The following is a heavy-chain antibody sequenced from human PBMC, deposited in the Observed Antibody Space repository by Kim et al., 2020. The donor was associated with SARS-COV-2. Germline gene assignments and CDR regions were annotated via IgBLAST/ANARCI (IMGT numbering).Heavy chain of an antibody. V-gene: IGHV4-59*08. Sequence: SETLSLTCTVSGGSISSYYWSWIRQPPGKGLEWIGYIYYSGSTNYNPSLKSRVTISVDTSKNQFSLKLSSVTAADTAVYYCARQYGYSYGLRDYYGMDVWGQGTTVTVSS. CDR3: ARQYGYSYGLRDYYGMDV. D-gene: IGHD5-18*01. CDR1: GGSISSYY. J-gene: IGHJ6*02. CDR2: IYYSGST.